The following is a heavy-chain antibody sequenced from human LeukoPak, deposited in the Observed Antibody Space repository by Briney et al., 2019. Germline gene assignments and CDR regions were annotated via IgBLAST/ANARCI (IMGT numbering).Heavy chain of an antibody. D-gene: IGHD3-16*01. V-gene: IGHV4-59*01. CDR3: ARLGRGDHTWGSYSFDH. CDR1: GDSISTYH. Sequence: SETLSLTCTVSGDSISTYHWSWIRQPPGKGLEWIGYISYSGSTKYNSSLESRVTISIDTSKNQFSLKLSSVTAADTALYYCARLGRGDHTWGSYSFDHWGQGTLVTASS. CDR2: ISYSGST. J-gene: IGHJ4*02.